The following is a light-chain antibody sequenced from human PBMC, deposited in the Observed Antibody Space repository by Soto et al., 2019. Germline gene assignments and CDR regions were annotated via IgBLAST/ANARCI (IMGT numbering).Light chain of an antibody. V-gene: IGLV2-14*01. Sequence: QSVLTQPASESGSPGQSITISCTGTSSDVGGHNYVSWYQQHPGTAPKLMIYEVTNRPSGVSNRFSGSKSGNTASLTISGLQAEDEADYYCSSYTSSTTLDVVFGGGTKVTVL. CDR2: EVT. CDR1: SSDVGGHNY. CDR3: SSYTSSTTLDVV. J-gene: IGLJ2*01.